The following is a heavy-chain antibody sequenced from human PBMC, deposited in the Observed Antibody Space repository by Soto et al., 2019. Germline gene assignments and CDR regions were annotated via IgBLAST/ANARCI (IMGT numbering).Heavy chain of an antibody. CDR3: ARVPLRYYYGSGTEDAFDI. V-gene: IGHV4-59*01. Sequence: QVQLQESGPGLLKPSETLSLTCTVSGGSISSYYWSWIRHPPGKGLEWIGYIYYSGSTNYNPSLKSRLTISIDTSKNQFSLKLSSVTAADTAVYYCARVPLRYYYGSGTEDAFDIWGQGTMVTVSS. J-gene: IGHJ3*02. D-gene: IGHD3-10*01. CDR1: GGSISSYY. CDR2: IYYSGST.